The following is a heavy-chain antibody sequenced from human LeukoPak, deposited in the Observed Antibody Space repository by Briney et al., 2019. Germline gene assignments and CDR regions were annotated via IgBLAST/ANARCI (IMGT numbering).Heavy chain of an antibody. V-gene: IGHV4-30-2*01. Sequence: SETLSLTCTVSGGCIGSGGYYWSWIRQPPGKGLEWIGYIYHSGSTYYNPSLKSRVTISVDRSKNQFSLKLSAVTAADTAVYYCARDVGGWLEYYFDYWGQGTLVTVSS. J-gene: IGHJ4*02. CDR1: GGCIGSGGYY. D-gene: IGHD3-3*01. CDR3: ARDVGGWLEYYFDY. CDR2: IYHSGST.